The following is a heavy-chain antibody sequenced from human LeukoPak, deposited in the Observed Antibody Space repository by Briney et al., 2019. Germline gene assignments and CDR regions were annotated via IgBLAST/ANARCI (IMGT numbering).Heavy chain of an antibody. Sequence: ASVKVSCKASGYTFTGYYMHWVRQARGQGLEWMGWINPNSGGTNYAQKFQGRVTLTRDTSISTAYMELSTLRSDDTAVYYCATARSGYDTWGQGTLVTVSS. V-gene: IGHV1-2*02. CDR3: ATARSGYDT. CDR1: GYTFTGYY. D-gene: IGHD5-12*01. J-gene: IGHJ5*02. CDR2: INPNSGGT.